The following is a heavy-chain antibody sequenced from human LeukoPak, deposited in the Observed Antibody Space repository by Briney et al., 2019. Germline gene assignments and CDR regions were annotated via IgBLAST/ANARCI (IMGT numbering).Heavy chain of an antibody. V-gene: IGHV4-39*01. CDR3: ARHEWAYYDILTAPGVSNYFDY. CDR1: GGSISSSSYY. D-gene: IGHD3-9*01. Sequence: SETLSLTCTVSGGSISSSSYYWGWIRQPPGKGLEWIGSIYYSGSTYYNPSLKSRVTISVDTSKNQFSLKLSSVTAADTAVYYCARHEWAYYDILTAPGVSNYFDYWGQGTQVTVSS. CDR2: IYYSGST. J-gene: IGHJ4*02.